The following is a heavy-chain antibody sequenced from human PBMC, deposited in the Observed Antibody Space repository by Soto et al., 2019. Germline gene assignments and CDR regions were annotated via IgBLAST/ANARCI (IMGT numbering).Heavy chain of an antibody. D-gene: IGHD3-10*01. CDR2: IYYSGST. Sequence: QVQLQELGPGLVKPSETLSLTCTVSGGSISSYYWSWIRQPPGKGLEWIGYIYYSGSTNYNPSLKSRVTISVDTSKNQFSLKLSSVTAADTAVYYCAREGSWGGGMDVWGQGTTVTVSS. V-gene: IGHV4-59*01. J-gene: IGHJ6*02. CDR3: AREGSWGGGMDV. CDR1: GGSISSYY.